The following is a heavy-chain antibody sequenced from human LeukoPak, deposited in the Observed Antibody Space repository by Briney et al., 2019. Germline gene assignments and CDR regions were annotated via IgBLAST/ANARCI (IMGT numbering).Heavy chain of an antibody. D-gene: IGHD3-10*01. CDR2: IYHSGST. J-gene: IGHJ6*04. Sequence: SETLSLTCAVSGGPISSGGYSWSWIRQPPGTGLEWIGYIYHSGSTYYNPSLKSRVTISVDRSKNQFSLKLSSVTAADTAVYYCARGTPDYYGSGGYYLAYGMDVWGKGTTVTVSS. CDR1: GGPISSGGYS. CDR3: ARGTPDYYGSGGYYLAYGMDV. V-gene: IGHV4-30-2*01.